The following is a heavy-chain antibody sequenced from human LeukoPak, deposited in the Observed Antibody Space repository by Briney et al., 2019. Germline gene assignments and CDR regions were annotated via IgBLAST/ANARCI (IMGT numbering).Heavy chain of an antibody. CDR1: GYTFTGYY. Sequence: GASVKVSCKASGYTFTGYYMHWVRQAPGQGLEWKGWINPNSGGTNYAQKFQGRVTMTRDTSISTAYMELSRLRSDDTAVYYCARDQAAGRDGYNWYYYYMDVWGKGTTVTVSS. J-gene: IGHJ6*03. CDR3: ARDQAAGRDGYNWYYYYMDV. D-gene: IGHD5-24*01. CDR2: INPNSGGT. V-gene: IGHV1-2*02.